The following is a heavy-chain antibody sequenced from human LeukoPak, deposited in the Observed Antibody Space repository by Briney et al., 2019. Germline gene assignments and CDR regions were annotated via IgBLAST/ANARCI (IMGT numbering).Heavy chain of an antibody. CDR3: AKEGYRYCSGGSCYQGY. J-gene: IGHJ4*02. V-gene: IGHV3-23*01. CDR1: GFTFSSYG. D-gene: IGHD2-15*01. Sequence: GGSLRLSCAASGFTFSSYGMSWVRQAPGKGLEWVSAISGSGGSTYYADSVKGRFTISRDNSKNTLYLQMNSLRAEDTAVYYCAKEGYRYCSGGSCYQGYWGQGTLVTVSS. CDR2: ISGSGGST.